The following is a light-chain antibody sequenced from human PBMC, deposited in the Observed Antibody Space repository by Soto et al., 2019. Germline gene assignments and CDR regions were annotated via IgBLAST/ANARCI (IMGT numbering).Light chain of an antibody. CDR2: EVT. Sequence: QSVLTQPPSVSGSPGQSVTISCTGTSSDVGSYNRVSWYQQPPGTAPQLMIYEVTNRPSGVPDRFSGSKSANTASLTISGLQAEDEADYYCSSYTSSSVGVFGGGTKLTVL. CDR3: SSYTSSSVGV. CDR1: SSDVGSYNR. J-gene: IGLJ2*01. V-gene: IGLV2-18*02.